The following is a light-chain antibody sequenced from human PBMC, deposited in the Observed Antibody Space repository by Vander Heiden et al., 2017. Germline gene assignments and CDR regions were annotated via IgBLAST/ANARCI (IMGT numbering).Light chain of an antibody. CDR1: RRDVGGYKY. V-gene: IGLV2-14*01. J-gene: IGLJ3*02. CDR2: DVS. CDR3: SSYTSSSTWV. Sequence: QSALTQPASVSGSPGQSLTLPCTGTRRDVGGYKYVSWYQQHPGKAPKLMIYDVSNRPSGVSNRFSGSKSDNTASLTISGLQAEDEADYYCSSYTSSSTWVFGGGTKLTVL.